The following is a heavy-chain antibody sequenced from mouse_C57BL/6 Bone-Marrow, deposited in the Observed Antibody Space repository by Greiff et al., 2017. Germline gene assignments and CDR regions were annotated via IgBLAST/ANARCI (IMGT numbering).Heavy chain of an antibody. D-gene: IGHD1-1*01. V-gene: IGHV14-4*01. CDR1: GFNIKDDY. CDR3: TTEGSSYYYAMDY. J-gene: IGHJ4*01. CDR2: IDPENGDT. Sequence: VQLKQSGAELVRPGASVKLSCTASGFNIKDDYMHWVKQRPEQGLEWIGWIDPENGDTEYASKFQGKATITADTSSNTAYLKLSSLTSEDTAVYYCTTEGSSYYYAMDYWGQGTSVTVSS.